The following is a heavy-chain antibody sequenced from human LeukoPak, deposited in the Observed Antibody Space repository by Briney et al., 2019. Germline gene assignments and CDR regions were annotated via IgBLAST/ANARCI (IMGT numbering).Heavy chain of an antibody. CDR2: IDRDGSNP. Sequence: GGSLRLSCAASGLTFSNYWMHWVRQIPGKGPVWVSRIDRDGSNPGYADSVRGRFTIFRDNAKNTLYLQMNSLRFEDKAVYYCARALAGRGCMDHWGQGDLVTVSS. J-gene: IGHJ4*02. D-gene: IGHD6-19*01. CDR3: ARALAGRGCMDH. V-gene: IGHV3-74*01. CDR1: GLTFSNYW.